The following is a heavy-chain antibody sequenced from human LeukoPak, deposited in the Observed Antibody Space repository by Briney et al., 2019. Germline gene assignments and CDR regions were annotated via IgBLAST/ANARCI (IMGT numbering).Heavy chain of an antibody. Sequence: SETLSLTCTVSGGSISSYYWSWIRQPAGKGLEWIGRIYTSGSTNYNPSLKSRVAISVDKSKNQFSLKLSSVTAADTAVYYCARDQDYDFWSGSHPAFDIWGQGTMVTVSS. CDR1: GGSISSYY. D-gene: IGHD3-3*01. V-gene: IGHV4-4*07. J-gene: IGHJ3*02. CDR3: ARDQDYDFWSGSHPAFDI. CDR2: IYTSGST.